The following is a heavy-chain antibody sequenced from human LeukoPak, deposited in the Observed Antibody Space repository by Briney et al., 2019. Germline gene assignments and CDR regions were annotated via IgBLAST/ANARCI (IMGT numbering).Heavy chain of an antibody. CDR1: GYTFTSYD. CDR3: ATPLAEQWLYIDDWYFDL. CDR2: MNPNSGNT. D-gene: IGHD6-19*01. Sequence: GASVKVSCKASGYTFTSYDINWVRQATGQGLEWMGWMNPNSGNTGYAQKFQGRVTMTRNTSISTAYMELSSLRSEDTAVYYCATPLAEQWLYIDDWYFDLWGRGTLVTVSS. J-gene: IGHJ2*01. V-gene: IGHV1-8*01.